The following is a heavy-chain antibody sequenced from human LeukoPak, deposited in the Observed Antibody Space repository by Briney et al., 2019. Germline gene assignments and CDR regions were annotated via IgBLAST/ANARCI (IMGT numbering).Heavy chain of an antibody. J-gene: IGHJ6*02. Sequence: GGSLRLSCEASGLTFSAYAMTWVRQAPGKGLEWVSSIGSDNKPHYSESVKGRFAISRDNSKNTLFLQLHNLRVEDTALYYCARHLHSYVSMDVGDQGTTVTV. CDR2: IGSDNKP. CDR1: GLTFSAYA. V-gene: IGHV3-23*05. D-gene: IGHD3-10*02. CDR3: ARHLHSYVSMDV.